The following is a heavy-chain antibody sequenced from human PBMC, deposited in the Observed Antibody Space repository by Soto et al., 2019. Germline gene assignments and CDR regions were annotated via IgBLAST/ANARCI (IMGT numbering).Heavy chain of an antibody. Sequence: PWASLRLSCAASGVSFAGYAVAWVRQAPGKGLEWVSTVSGGGGSTYYADSVKGRFTISRDNSGNTVYLQMNSLNAGDTALYYCAKTESFNGYYNAFDSWGQGTRVTVSS. CDR1: GVSFAGYA. J-gene: IGHJ4*02. CDR2: VSGGGGST. CDR3: AKTESFNGYYNAFDS. V-gene: IGHV3-23*01. D-gene: IGHD3-9*01.